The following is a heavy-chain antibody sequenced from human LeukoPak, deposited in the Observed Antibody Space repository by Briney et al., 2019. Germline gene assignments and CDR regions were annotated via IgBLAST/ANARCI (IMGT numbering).Heavy chain of an antibody. CDR3: AREDRERRPYYYDSSGVRENWFDP. J-gene: IGHJ5*02. CDR1: GGSFSDYY. Sequence: SETLSLTCAVYGGSFSDYYWSWIRQPPGKGLEWIGEINHSGSTNYNPSLKSRVTISVDTSKNQFSLKLSSVTAADTAVYYCAREDRERRPYYYDSSGVRENWFDPWGQGTLVTVSS. D-gene: IGHD3-22*01. V-gene: IGHV4-34*01. CDR2: INHSGST.